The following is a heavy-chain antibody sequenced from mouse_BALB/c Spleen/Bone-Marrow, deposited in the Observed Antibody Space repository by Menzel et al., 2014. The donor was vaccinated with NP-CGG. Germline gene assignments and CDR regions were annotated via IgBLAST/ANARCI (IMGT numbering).Heavy chain of an antibody. D-gene: IGHD2-14*01. V-gene: IGHV2-9*02. CDR3: ARVSRYENYFDY. Sequence: VNVVESGPGLVAPSQSLSITCTVSGFSLTSYGVHWVRQPPGKGLEWLGVIWAGGSTNYNSALMSRLSISKDNSKSQVFLKMNSLQTDDTAMYYCARVSRYENYFDYWGQGTTLTVSS. CDR1: GFSLTSYG. CDR2: IWAGGST. J-gene: IGHJ2*01.